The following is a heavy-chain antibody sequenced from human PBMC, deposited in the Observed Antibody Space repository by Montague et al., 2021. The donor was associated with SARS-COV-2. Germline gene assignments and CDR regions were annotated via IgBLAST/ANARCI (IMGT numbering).Heavy chain of an antibody. V-gene: IGHV6-1*01. Sequence: CAISGDSVSTNSSTWNWVRLSPSRGLEWLGRTYYRSEWYSDYSVSVKSRISINPDTSKNQFSLQLNSVTPEDTAVYYCARVERGFCGDGNCYQYFFNYWGQGTLVTVSS. CDR3: ARVERGFCGDGNCYQYFFNY. J-gene: IGHJ4*02. D-gene: IGHD2-15*01. CDR1: GDSVSTNSST. CDR2: TYYRSEWYS.